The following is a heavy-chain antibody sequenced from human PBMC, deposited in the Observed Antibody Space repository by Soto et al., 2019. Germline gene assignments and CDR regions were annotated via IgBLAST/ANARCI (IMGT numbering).Heavy chain of an antibody. D-gene: IGHD6-19*01. CDR1: GFTFSSDW. J-gene: IGHJ4*02. Sequence: AAAGFTFSSDWMHWVRQAPGKGLVWVSRINSDGSSTTYADSVKGRFTISRDNAKNTLYLQMNSLRAEDTAVYYCVRGEGGWETYWGQGTLVTVSS. CDR2: INSDGSST. CDR3: VRGEGGWETY. V-gene: IGHV3-74*01.